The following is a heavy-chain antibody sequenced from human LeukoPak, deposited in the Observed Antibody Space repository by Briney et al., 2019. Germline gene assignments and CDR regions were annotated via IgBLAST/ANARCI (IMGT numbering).Heavy chain of an antibody. CDR3: AREDYGRSRYYYGMDV. V-gene: IGHV3-66*01. J-gene: IGHJ6*02. CDR2: IYSGGST. CDR1: GFTVSSNY. D-gene: IGHD4-17*01. Sequence: GGSLGLSCAASGFTVSSNYMSWVRQAPGKGLEWVSVIYSGGSTYYADSVKGRFTISGDNSKNTLYLQMNSLRAEDTAVYYCAREDYGRSRYYYGMDVWGQGTTVTVSS.